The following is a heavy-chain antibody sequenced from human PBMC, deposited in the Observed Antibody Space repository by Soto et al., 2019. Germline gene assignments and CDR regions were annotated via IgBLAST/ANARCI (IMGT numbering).Heavy chain of an antibody. V-gene: IGHV3-30*18. CDR3: AKDGSLGVVVTASPAYYFDY. Sequence: GGSLRLSCAASGFTFSSYGMHWVRQALGKGLEWVAVISYDGSNKYYADSVKGRFTISRDNSKNTLYLQMNSLRAEDTAVYYCAKDGSLGVVVTASPAYYFDYWGQGTLVTVSS. D-gene: IGHD2-21*02. CDR1: GFTFSSYG. J-gene: IGHJ4*02. CDR2: ISYDGSNK.